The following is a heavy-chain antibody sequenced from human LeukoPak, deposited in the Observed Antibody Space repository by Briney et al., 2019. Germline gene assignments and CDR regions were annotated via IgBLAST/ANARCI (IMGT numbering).Heavy chain of an antibody. CDR1: GYTFTGYY. V-gene: IGHV1-2*02. CDR2: INPNSGGT. D-gene: IGHD3-10*01. CDR3: ARPSITMVRGASYNYFDP. J-gene: IGHJ5*02. Sequence: GASVKVSCKASGYTFTGYYMHWVRQAPGQGLEWMGWINPNSGGTNYAQKFQGRVTMTRDTSISTAYMELSRLRSDDTAVYYCARPSITMVRGASYNYFDPWGQGTLVTVSS.